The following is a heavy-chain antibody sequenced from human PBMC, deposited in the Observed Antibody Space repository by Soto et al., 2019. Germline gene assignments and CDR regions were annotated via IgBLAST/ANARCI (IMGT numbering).Heavy chain of an antibody. CDR2: ISSGGNTI. J-gene: IGHJ4*02. CDR3: ARGWEQLIRHCIDN. CDR1: GFTFSTYS. D-gene: IGHD1-26*01. V-gene: IGHV3-48*01. Sequence: WGSLRLSCAASGFTFSTYSMSLVRQPPGKGLEWVSHISSGGNTIYYADSVKGRFTISRDNAKNSLHLQMNSLKAEDTAVYYCARGWEQLIRHCIDNWGQGTLVPVSS.